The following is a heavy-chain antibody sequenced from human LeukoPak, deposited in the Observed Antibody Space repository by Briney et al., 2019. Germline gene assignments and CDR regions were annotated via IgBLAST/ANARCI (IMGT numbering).Heavy chain of an antibody. CDR1: GYTFTGYY. D-gene: IGHD3-22*01. CDR3: ARVLSTDYYDSSGYRDY. CDR2: INPNSGGT. Sequence: ASVKVSCKASGYTFTGYYMHWVRQAPGQGLEWMGWINPNSGGTNYAQKFQGRVTMTRDTSISTAYMELSRLRSDDTAVYYCARVLSTDYYDSSGYRDYWGQGTLVTVSS. V-gene: IGHV1-2*02. J-gene: IGHJ4*02.